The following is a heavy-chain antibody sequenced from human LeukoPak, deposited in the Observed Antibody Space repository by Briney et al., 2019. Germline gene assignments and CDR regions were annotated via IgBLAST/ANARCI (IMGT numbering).Heavy chain of an antibody. D-gene: IGHD4-11*01. V-gene: IGHV3-21*01. CDR1: GITPSTHT. Sequence: GGPLRLSCAASGITPSTHTMNWVRQAPGKGLEWVSSIDPSSSYIYYAELVKGRFTISRDNAKNSLYPQMNSLRAEDTAVYYCARSSNYGDYWGQGTLVTVSS. J-gene: IGHJ4*02. CDR2: IDPSSSYI. CDR3: ARSSNYGDY.